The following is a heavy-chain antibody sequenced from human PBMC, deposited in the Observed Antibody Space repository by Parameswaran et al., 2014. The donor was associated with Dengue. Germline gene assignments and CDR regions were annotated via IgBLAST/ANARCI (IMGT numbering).Heavy chain of an antibody. J-gene: IGHJ4*02. CDR3: ARRKIDYDSSGYEYFDY. D-gene: IGHD3-22*01. Sequence: VRQAPGKGLEWIGYIYYSGSTYYNPSLKSRVTISVDTSKNQFSLKLSSVTAADTAVYYCARRKIDYDSSGYEYFDYWGQGTLVTVSS. CDR2: IYYSGST. V-gene: IGHV4-31*02.